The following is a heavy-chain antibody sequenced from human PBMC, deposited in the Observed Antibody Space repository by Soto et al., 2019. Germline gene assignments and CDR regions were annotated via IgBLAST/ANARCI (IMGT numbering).Heavy chain of an antibody. J-gene: IGHJ4*02. CDR2: IIWNTGDI. CDR3: AKDLGSVTAAVGY. CDR1: GFTFDDYA. V-gene: IGHV3-9*01. Sequence: EVQLVESGGGLGQPGRSLRLSCEVSGFTFDDYAMHWVRQAPGKGLEWVSGIIWNTGDIGYADSVRGRFTISRDIAKRSLFLQMNNLKPEDTAFYYCAKDLGSVTAAVGYWGQGTLVTVSS. D-gene: IGHD6-13*01.